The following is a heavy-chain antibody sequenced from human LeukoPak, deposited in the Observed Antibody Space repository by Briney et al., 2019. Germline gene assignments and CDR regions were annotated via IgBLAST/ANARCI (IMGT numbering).Heavy chain of an antibody. V-gene: IGHV1-18*01. CDR3: ARDLSPGIAVAPRWFDP. D-gene: IGHD6-19*01. CDR2: ISAYNGNT. J-gene: IGHJ5*02. CDR1: GYTFTSYG. Sequence: GASVKVSCKASGYTFTSYGISWVRQAPGQGLEWMGWISAYNGNTNYAQKLQGRVTMTTDTPTSTAYMELRSLRSDDTAVYYCARDLSPGIAVAPRWFDPWGQGTLVTVSS.